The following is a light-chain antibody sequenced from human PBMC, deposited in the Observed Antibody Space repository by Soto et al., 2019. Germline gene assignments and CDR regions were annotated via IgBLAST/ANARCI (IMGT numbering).Light chain of an antibody. CDR2: GAS. V-gene: IGKV3-20*01. Sequence: EIVLTQSPGTLSLSPGDGATLSCRASQSVSFSYLAWYQQKPGQAPWLLIYGASSRATCIPDSFSGSESGTDFTLTISRLEPEDFAVYYCQQYGSSPLPFGGGTQVEI. CDR1: QSVSFSY. CDR3: QQYGSSPLP. J-gene: IGKJ4*01.